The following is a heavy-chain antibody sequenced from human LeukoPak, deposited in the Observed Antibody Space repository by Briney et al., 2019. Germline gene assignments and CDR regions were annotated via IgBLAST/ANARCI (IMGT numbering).Heavy chain of an antibody. CDR2: ISAYNGNT. D-gene: IGHD6-19*01. CDR3: ARDEAVAASGGWFDP. CDR1: GYTLTSYG. J-gene: IGHJ5*02. Sequence: ASVKVSCKASGYTLTSYGISWVRQAPGQGLKWMGWISAYNGNTNYAQKLQGRVTMTTDTSTSTAYMELRSLRSDDTAVYYCARDEAVAASGGWFDPWGQGTLVTVSS. V-gene: IGHV1-18*01.